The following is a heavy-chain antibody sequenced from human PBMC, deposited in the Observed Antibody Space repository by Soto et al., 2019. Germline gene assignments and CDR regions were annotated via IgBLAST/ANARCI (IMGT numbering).Heavy chain of an antibody. D-gene: IGHD2-8*01. V-gene: IGHV3-30*18. Sequence: QVQLVESGGGVVQPGRSLRLSCAASGFTFSSYGMHWVRQAPGKGLEWVAVISYDGSDKYYADSLKGRFTISRENSKNMLYLQMNSLRAEDSAVAYCAKDPVVLMVYTRPYFDYWGQGTLVTVSS. CDR1: GFTFSSYG. J-gene: IGHJ4*02. CDR2: ISYDGSDK. CDR3: AKDPVVLMVYTRPYFDY.